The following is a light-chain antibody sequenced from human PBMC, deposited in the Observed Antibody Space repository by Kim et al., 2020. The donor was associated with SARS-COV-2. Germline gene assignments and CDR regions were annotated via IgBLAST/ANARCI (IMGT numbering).Light chain of an antibody. V-gene: IGKV1-33*01. CDR1: HDISNY. Sequence: DIQMTQSPSSLSASVGDRVTITCQASHDISNYLNWYQQKPGKAPKLLIYDASNLETGVPSRFSGSGSGTDFTFTISSLQPEDIATYYCQQYDNLPPLTFGGGTQVDIK. CDR2: DAS. CDR3: QQYDNLPPLT. J-gene: IGKJ4*01.